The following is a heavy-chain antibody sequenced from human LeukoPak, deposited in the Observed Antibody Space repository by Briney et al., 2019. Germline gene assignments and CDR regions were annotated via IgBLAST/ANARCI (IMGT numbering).Heavy chain of an antibody. Sequence: GGSLRLSCAASGFTFSSFVMYWVRRTPGKGLEWVSAIPPDGGGTDYADSVKGRFTISRDNSKNTLYLQMDSLRAEDTAVYYCASRDPCSGGTCYGLRYWGQGTLVTVSS. CDR2: IPPDGGGT. CDR1: GFTFSSFV. D-gene: IGHD2-15*01. J-gene: IGHJ4*02. V-gene: IGHV3-23*01. CDR3: ASRDPCSGGTCYGLRY.